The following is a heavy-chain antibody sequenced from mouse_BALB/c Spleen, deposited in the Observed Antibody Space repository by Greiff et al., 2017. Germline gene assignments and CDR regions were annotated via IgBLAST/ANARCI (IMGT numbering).Heavy chain of an antibody. CDR2: ISSGGGST. D-gene: IGHD3-1*01. CDR1: GFAFSSYD. CDR3: ARQSGYAYYAMDY. Sequence: EVMLVESGGGLVKPGGSLKLSCAASGFAFSSYDMSWVRQTPEKRLEWVAYISSGGGSTYYPDTVKGRFTISRDNAKNTLYLQMSSLKSEDTAMYYCARQSGYAYYAMDYWGQGTSVTVSS. J-gene: IGHJ4*01. V-gene: IGHV5-12-1*01.